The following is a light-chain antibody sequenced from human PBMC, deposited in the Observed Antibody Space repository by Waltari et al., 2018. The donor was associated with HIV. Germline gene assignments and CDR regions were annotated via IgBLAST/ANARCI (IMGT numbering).Light chain of an antibody. J-gene: IGKJ1*01. CDR3: QQSYSAPRT. V-gene: IGKV1-39*01. CDR1: QSIGNN. CDR2: GAS. Sequence: DIQMTQSPPSLSASVGDRVTITCRASQSIGNNLNGYQQRAGRAPKLLIYGASSLQNLVPSRFSGSRSGTDFTLTISSLQPEDFATYHCQQSYSAPRTFGQGTKVEIK.